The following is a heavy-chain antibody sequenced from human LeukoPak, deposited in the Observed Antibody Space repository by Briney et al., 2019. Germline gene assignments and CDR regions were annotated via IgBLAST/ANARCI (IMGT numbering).Heavy chain of an antibody. V-gene: IGHV3-23*01. J-gene: IGHJ1*01. CDR3: AKGDGIAAAGIEYFQH. Sequence: GALRLSCAASGFTFSSYAMSWVRQAPGKGLEWVPAISGSGGSTYYADSVKGRFTISRDNSKNTLYLQMNSLRAEDTAVYYCAKGDGIAAAGIEYFQHWGQGTLVTVSS. CDR2: ISGSGGST. CDR1: GFTFSSYA. D-gene: IGHD6-13*01.